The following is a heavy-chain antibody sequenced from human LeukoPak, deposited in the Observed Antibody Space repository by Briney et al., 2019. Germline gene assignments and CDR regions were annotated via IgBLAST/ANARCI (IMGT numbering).Heavy chain of an antibody. CDR2: INSDGSST. D-gene: IGHD6-19*01. Sequence: GGSLRLSCAASGFTFSSYWMHWVRQAPGKGLVWVSRINSDGSSTSYADSVKGRFTISRDNAKNTLYLQMNSLRAEDTAVYYCARAQRSSGWYGYWGQGTLVTVSS. CDR3: ARAQRSSGWYGY. CDR1: GFTFSSYW. J-gene: IGHJ4*02. V-gene: IGHV3-74*01.